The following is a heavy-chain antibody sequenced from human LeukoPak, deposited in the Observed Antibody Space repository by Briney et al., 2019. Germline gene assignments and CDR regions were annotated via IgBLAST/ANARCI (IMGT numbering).Heavy chain of an antibody. CDR1: GFTFSSYW. CDR2: IKQDGGEK. J-gene: IGHJ6*03. Sequence: PGGSLRLSCAASGFTFSSYWMSWVRQAPGKGLEWVANIKQDGGEKYFVDSVKGRFTISRDSAKNSLYLQMNSLRVEDTAVYYCARDRVTMIRGVRILDYYYYYMDVWGKGTTVTISS. D-gene: IGHD3-10*01. CDR3: ARDRVTMIRGVRILDYYYYYMDV. V-gene: IGHV3-7*01.